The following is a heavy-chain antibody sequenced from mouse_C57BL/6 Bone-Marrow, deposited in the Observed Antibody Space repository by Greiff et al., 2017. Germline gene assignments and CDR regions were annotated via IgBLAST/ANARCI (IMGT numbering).Heavy chain of an antibody. J-gene: IGHJ2*01. CDR3: ARKGYYYGSSDYFDY. Sequence: VQLQQPGAELVRPGSSVKLSCKASGYTFTSYWMHWVKQRPIQGLEWIGNIDPSDSETHYNQKFKDKATLTVDKSSSTAYMQLSSLTSEDSAVYYCARKGYYYGSSDYFDYWGQGTTLTVSS. CDR2: IDPSDSET. D-gene: IGHD1-1*01. V-gene: IGHV1-52*01. CDR1: GYTFTSYW.